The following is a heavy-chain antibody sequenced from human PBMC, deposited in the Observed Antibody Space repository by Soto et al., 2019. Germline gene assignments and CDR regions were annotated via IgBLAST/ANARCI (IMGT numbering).Heavy chain of an antibody. CDR2: IYYSGST. CDR3: ARARGGSFDY. CDR1: GGSISSYY. J-gene: IGHJ4*02. D-gene: IGHD6-25*01. Sequence: QVQLQESGPGLVKPSETLSLTCTVSGGSISSYYWSWIRQPPGKGLEWIGYIYYSGSTNYNPSLKSRVNISVDTSTNQFSLKLSSVTAADTAVYCCARARGGSFDYWGQGPLITVSS. V-gene: IGHV4-59*08.